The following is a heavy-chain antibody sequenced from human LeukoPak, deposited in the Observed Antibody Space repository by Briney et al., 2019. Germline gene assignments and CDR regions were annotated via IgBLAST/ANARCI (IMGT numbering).Heavy chain of an antibody. D-gene: IGHD3-3*01. J-gene: IGHJ5*02. Sequence: PSETLSLTCTVSGGSISSGGYYWSWIRQLPGKGLEWIGSIYYSGSTYYSPSLKSRVTISVDTSKNHFSLKLSSVTAADTAVYYCARDRNSGVAVFGVPRGGRFDPWGQGTLVTVSS. CDR1: GGSISSGGYY. CDR3: ARDRNSGVAVFGVPRGGRFDP. V-gene: IGHV4-31*03. CDR2: IYYSGST.